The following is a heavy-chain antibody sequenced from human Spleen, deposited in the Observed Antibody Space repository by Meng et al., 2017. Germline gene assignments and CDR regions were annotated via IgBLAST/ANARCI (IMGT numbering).Heavy chain of an antibody. CDR2: ISASAYGGGT. CDR3: ARTNALDS. CDR1: GYNFPKYG. J-gene: IGHJ4*02. Sequence: QVQLVQSRPGGKKSGASVKVSCEASGYNFPKYGIIWVRQAPGQGLEWMGSISASAYGGGTKYAQKFQGRVTMTADTSTATAYMELRSLTYDDTAVYYCARTNALDSWGQGTLVTVSS. V-gene: IGHV1-18*01.